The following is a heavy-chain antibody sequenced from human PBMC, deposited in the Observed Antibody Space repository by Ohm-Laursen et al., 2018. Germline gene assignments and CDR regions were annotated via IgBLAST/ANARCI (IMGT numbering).Heavy chain of an antibody. V-gene: IGHV4-34*01. CDR2: INHSGSN. Sequence: SETLSLTCAVYGGSFSGYYWSWIRQPPGKGLEWIGEINHSGSNNYNPSLKSRVTISVDTSKNQFSLKLSSVTAADTAVYYCAVTTYYYGSGSYRPSFYWGQGTLVTVSS. J-gene: IGHJ4*02. CDR1: GGSFSGYY. CDR3: AVTTYYYGSGSYRPSFY. D-gene: IGHD3-10*01.